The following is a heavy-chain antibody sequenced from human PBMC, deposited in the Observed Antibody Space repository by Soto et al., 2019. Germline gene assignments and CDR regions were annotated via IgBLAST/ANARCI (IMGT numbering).Heavy chain of an antibody. CDR3: TGYSGYDREEYFDY. J-gene: IGHJ4*02. CDR2: ISWNSGSI. Sequence: GGSLRLSCAASGFTFDDYAMHWVRQAPGKGLEWVSGISWNSGSIGYADSVKGRFTISRDNAKNSLYLQMNSLRAEDTALYYCTGYSGYDREEYFDYWGQGTLVTVS. V-gene: IGHV3-9*01. D-gene: IGHD5-12*01. CDR1: GFTFDDYA.